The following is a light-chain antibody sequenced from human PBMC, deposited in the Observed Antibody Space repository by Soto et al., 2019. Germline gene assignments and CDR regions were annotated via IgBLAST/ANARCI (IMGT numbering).Light chain of an antibody. V-gene: IGKV1-39*01. CDR3: QQGYAFPGT. J-gene: IGKJ2*01. CDR2: AAS. CDR1: QSIGTN. Sequence: DIQMTQSPSSLSASVGDRVTITCRASQSIGTNVNWDQQKLGKAPQLLIYAASSLETGVPPRFSGSGSGSDFTLTINSVQPEDFATVYCQQGYAFPGTFGQGTKVQIK.